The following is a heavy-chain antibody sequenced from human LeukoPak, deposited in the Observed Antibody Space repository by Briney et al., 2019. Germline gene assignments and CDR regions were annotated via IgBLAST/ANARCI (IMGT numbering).Heavy chain of an antibody. D-gene: IGHD2/OR15-2a*01. CDR1: GFTFSSYE. V-gene: IGHV3-48*03. CDR3: AKNLRRYGAADS. J-gene: IGHJ4*02. Sequence: PGGSLRLSCVASGFTFSSYELEWVRQVPSKVLEWVSHIGSSADVIYYADSVKGRFTISRDNAKNSLYLQMDNLTAEDTAVYYCAKNLRRYGAADSWGPGTLVTVSS. CDR2: IGSSADVI.